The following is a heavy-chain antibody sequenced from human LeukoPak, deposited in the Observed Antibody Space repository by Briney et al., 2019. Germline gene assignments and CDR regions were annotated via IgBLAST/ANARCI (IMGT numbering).Heavy chain of an antibody. Sequence: GASVKVSCTASGYTFTGYYMHWVRQAPGQGLEWMGWINPNSDGTNYAQKFQGRVTMTRDTSISTAYMELSRLRSDDTAVYYCARELLWGSGSYPPQNWFDPWGQGTLVTVSS. V-gene: IGHV1-2*02. CDR1: GYTFTGYY. CDR2: INPNSDGT. D-gene: IGHD3-10*01. J-gene: IGHJ5*02. CDR3: ARELLWGSGSYPPQNWFDP.